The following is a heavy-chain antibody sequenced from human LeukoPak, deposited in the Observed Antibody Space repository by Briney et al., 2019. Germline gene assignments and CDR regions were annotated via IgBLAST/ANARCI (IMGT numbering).Heavy chain of an antibody. J-gene: IGHJ4*02. CDR1: GISFNFYA. CDR2: ISAKGDKT. CDR3: AKVMRSWYFDY. V-gene: IGHV3-64D*09. D-gene: IGHD3-10*01. Sequence: GGSLRLSCSVSGISFNFYAMQWVRQAPGKGLEYVAGISAKGDKTYYTDSVKGRFTISRDNSKNTVYLQMSSLRTEDTAVYYCAKVMRSWYFDYWGQGTLVTVSS.